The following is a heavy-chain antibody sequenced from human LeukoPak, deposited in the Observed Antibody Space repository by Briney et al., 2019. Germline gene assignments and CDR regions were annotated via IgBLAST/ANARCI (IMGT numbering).Heavy chain of an antibody. CDR2: INHSETT. D-gene: IGHD2-15*01. Sequence: KASETLSLTCGVSGGSSNGFYWTWIRQPPGKGLEWIREINHSETTHSNPSLKNRVSISVDTSKAQLSLNLTSVTAADTAVYYCVNVQRTPRTCTGGRCYLGRFDPRGQGTLVTVSS. CDR1: GGSSNGFY. V-gene: IGHV4-34*01. J-gene: IGHJ5*02. CDR3: VNVQRTPRTCTGGRCYLGRFDP.